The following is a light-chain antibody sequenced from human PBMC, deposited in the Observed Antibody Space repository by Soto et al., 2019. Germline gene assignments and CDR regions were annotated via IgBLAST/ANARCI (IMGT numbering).Light chain of an antibody. CDR1: SSDVGGYNY. V-gene: IGLV2-14*01. CDR2: DVS. J-gene: IGLJ2*01. Sequence: QSALTQPASVSGSPGQSITISCTGTSSDVGGYNYVSWYQQHPGKAPKLMIYDVSNRPSVVSNRFSGSKSGNTASLTISGLQAEDEADYYCSSYTSSSVVVFGGGTKVTVL. CDR3: SSYTSSSVVV.